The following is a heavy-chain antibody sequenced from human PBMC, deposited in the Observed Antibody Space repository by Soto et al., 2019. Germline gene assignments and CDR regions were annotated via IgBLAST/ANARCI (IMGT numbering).Heavy chain of an antibody. Sequence: ASVKVSCKASGYTFTSYYMHWVRQAPGQGLEWMGWINPNSGGTTYAQKFQGRVTMTRDTSTSTVYMELSSLRAEDTAVYYCARDAKYYDSSGYNWFDPWGQGTLVTVSS. V-gene: IGHV1-46*01. CDR2: INPNSGGT. CDR3: ARDAKYYDSSGYNWFDP. J-gene: IGHJ5*02. D-gene: IGHD3-22*01. CDR1: GYTFTSYY.